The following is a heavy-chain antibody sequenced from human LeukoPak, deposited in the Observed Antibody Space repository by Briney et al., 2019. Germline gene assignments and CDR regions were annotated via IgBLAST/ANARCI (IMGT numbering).Heavy chain of an antibody. J-gene: IGHJ4*02. V-gene: IGHV3-30-3*01. CDR2: ISYDGSDK. Sequence: GGSLRLSCAASGFTFSSYAMHWVRQAPGKGLEWVAVISYDGSDKYFADSVKGRFTISRENARNTVYLQMNSLRAEDTAVYYCARPYSSGWYGDFDYWGQGTLVTVSS. CDR3: ARPYSSGWYGDFDY. D-gene: IGHD6-19*01. CDR1: GFTFSSYA.